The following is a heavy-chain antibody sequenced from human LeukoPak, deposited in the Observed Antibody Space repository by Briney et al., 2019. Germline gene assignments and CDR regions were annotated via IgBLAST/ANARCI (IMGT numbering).Heavy chain of an antibody. CDR2: IYTSGST. CDR1: GGSISSYY. D-gene: IGHD2-2*01. J-gene: IGHJ4*02. CDR3: ARDVVTTTGDYFDY. V-gene: IGHV4-4*07. Sequence: PSETLSLTCTVSGGSISSYYWSWIRQSAGKGLEWIGRIYTSGSTNYNPSLKSRVTMSVDTSKHQFSLKLSSVTAADTAVYYCARDVVTTTGDYFDYWGQETLVTVSS.